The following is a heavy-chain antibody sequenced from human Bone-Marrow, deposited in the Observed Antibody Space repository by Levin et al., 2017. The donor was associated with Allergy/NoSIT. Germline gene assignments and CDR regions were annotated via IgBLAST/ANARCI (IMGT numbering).Heavy chain of an antibody. V-gene: IGHV3-9*01. J-gene: IGHJ4*02. CDR2: ISWNSDSI. CDR3: AKDTSSDCGGDCYSDY. D-gene: IGHD2-21*02. Sequence: SLKISCAASGFRFDDYAMNWVRQGPGKGLEWVSGISWNSDSIGYADSVKGRFTISRDNAKNSLYLQMDSLRPEDTALYYCAKDTSSDCGGDCYSDYWGQGTLVTVSS. CDR1: GFRFDDYA.